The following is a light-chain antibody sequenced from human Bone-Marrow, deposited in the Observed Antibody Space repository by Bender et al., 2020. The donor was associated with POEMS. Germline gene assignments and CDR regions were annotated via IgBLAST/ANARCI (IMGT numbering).Light chain of an antibody. CDR2: QDT. CDR1: DLGDKY. V-gene: IGLV3-1*01. CDR3: GSYVNNNNWI. Sequence: SYEVTQPPSVSVSPGQTASITCSGDDLGDKYVAWYQQKPGQSPVLVIYQDTKRPSGIPERFSGSNSGNTATLTISGTQAEDEADYYCGSYVNNNNWIFGGGTKLTVL. J-gene: IGLJ2*01.